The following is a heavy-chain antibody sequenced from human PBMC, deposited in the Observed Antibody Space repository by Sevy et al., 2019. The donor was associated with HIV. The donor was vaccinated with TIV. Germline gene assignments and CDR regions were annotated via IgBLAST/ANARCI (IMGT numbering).Heavy chain of an antibody. Sequence: ASVKVSCKVSGYTLTELSMHWVRQAPGKGLEWMGGFDPEDGETIYAQKFQGRVTMTEDTSTDTAYMELNSLRSEDTAVYYCAAHGSLLDTAMVGGYYFDYWGQGTLVTVSS. D-gene: IGHD5-18*01. CDR1: GYTLTELS. CDR2: FDPEDGET. CDR3: AAHGSLLDTAMVGGYYFDY. J-gene: IGHJ4*02. V-gene: IGHV1-24*01.